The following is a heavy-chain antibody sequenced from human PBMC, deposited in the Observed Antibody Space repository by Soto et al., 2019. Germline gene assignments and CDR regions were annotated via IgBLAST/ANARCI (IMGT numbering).Heavy chain of an antibody. Sequence: QITLKESGPTLVKPTQTLTLTCTFSGFSLSTSGVGVGWIRQPPGKALEWLALIYWDDDKRYSPSLKSRLTITKDTSKNQVVLTMTNMDPVDTATYYFAHTLPGEGYCSSTSCHNWYFDLWGRGTLVTVSS. D-gene: IGHD2-2*01. CDR1: GFSLSTSGVG. CDR3: AHTLPGEGYCSSTSCHNWYFDL. J-gene: IGHJ2*01. CDR2: IYWDDDK. V-gene: IGHV2-5*02.